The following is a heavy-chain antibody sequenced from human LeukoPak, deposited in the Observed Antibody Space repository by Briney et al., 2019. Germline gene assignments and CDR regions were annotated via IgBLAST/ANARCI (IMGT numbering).Heavy chain of an antibody. CDR2: ISYDGSNK. CDR1: GFTFSSYA. D-gene: IGHD5-18*01. J-gene: IGHJ4*02. V-gene: IGHV3-30*04. CDR3: AKETGYSYGYYFDY. Sequence: GGSLRLSCAASGFTFSSYAMHWVRQAPGKGLEWVAVISYDGSNKYYADSVKGRFSISRDNSKNTLYLQMNSLRAEDTAVYYCAKETGYSYGYYFDYWGQGILVTVSS.